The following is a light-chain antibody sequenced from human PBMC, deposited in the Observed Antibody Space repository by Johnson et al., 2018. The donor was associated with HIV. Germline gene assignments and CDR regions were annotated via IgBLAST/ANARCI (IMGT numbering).Light chain of an antibody. CDR2: DNN. J-gene: IGLJ1*01. CDR1: SSNIGNNY. CDR3: GTWDSSLYAYV. V-gene: IGLV1-51*01. Sequence: QSVLTQPPSVSAAPGQKVTISCSGSSSNIGNNYVSWYQQFPGTAPKLLIYDNNKRPSGIPDRFSGSKSGTSATLGITGLQTGDEADYYCGTWDSSLYAYVSGTGTKVTAL.